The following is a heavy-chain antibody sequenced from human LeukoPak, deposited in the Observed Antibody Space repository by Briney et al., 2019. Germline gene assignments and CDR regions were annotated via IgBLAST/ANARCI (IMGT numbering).Heavy chain of an antibody. J-gene: IGHJ6*03. CDR3: AKDGPRRIPYYMDV. V-gene: IGHV3-23*01. CDR2: ISGSGEST. CDR1: GFTFRSYD. Sequence: GGSLRLSCAVSGFTFRSYDMSWVRQAPGKGLEWVSGISGSGESTYYANSVKGRFTISRDTSKNALYLQMNSLRAEDTAVYYCAKDGPRRIPYYMDVWGKGTTVTISS.